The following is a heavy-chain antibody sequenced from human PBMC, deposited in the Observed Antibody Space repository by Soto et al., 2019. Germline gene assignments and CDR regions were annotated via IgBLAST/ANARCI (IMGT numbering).Heavy chain of an antibody. CDR2: IDYSGST. V-gene: IGHV4-30-4*01. CDR3: ARDGSYYYGFDA. CDR1: GDSISNSDYY. Sequence: SETLSLTCTVSGDSISNSDYYWNWIRRSPGKGLEWIASIDYSGSTYYNPSLKSRVVISADTSKNLFSLKLRSVTAADTALYFCARDGSYYYGFDAWGQGTTVTVSS. J-gene: IGHJ6*02.